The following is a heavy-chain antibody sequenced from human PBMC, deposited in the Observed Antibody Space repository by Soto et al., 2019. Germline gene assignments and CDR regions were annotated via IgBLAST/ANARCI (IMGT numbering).Heavy chain of an antibody. CDR1: GFSLSTSGVG. CDR3: AHRGGRGAGMDV. V-gene: IGHV2-5*05. D-gene: IGHD2-15*01. J-gene: IGHJ6*02. Sequence: QITLKESGPTLVKPTQTLTLTCTFSGFSLSTSGVGVAWIRQSPGKALEWLALIYWDDDERYGPSLKTRLTITKDPSKHQVVLPMPHMDPVDTAPYSSAHRGGRGAGMDVWGQGTTVTVSS. CDR2: IYWDDDE.